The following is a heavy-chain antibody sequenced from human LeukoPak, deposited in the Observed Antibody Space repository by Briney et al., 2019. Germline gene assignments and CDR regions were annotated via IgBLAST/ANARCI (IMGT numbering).Heavy chain of an antibody. D-gene: IGHD3-10*01. CDR1: GGSISSSTYY. V-gene: IGHV4-39*01. J-gene: IGHJ4*02. CDR3: ARRRGSGSQSFDY. CDR2: IYYTGST. Sequence: SETLSLTCTVSGGSISSSTYYWAWIRQPPGKGMEWIGTIYYTGSTYYNPSLKSRLTISVDTSKNQFSLKLSSVTAADTAVYYCARRRGSGSQSFDYWGQGTLVTAS.